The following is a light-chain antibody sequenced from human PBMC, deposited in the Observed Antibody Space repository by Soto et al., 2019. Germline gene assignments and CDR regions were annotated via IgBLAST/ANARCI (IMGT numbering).Light chain of an antibody. CDR3: RHYNNWPPET. CDR2: DAS. CDR1: QSVSSR. J-gene: IGKJ1*01. Sequence: EIVMTQSPATLTVSPGERATLSCRASQSVSSRLAWYQQKRGQAPRLLIYDASTRATGIPARFSGSGSGTEFNLTISSLQSEDFAIYYCRHYNNWPPETFGQATKVHIK. V-gene: IGKV3-15*01.